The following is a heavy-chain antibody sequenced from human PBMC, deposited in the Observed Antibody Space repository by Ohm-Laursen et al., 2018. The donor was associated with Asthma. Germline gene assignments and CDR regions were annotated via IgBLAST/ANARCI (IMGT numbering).Heavy chain of an antibody. CDR2: ISYDGSNK. Sequence: SLRLSCAASGFTFSSYAMHWVRQAPGKGLEWVAVISYDGSNKYYADSVKGRFTISRDNSKNTLYLQMNSLRAEDTAVYYCARAQRNGIAAAGTSAFDIWGQGTMVTVSS. CDR3: ARAQRNGIAAAGTSAFDI. D-gene: IGHD6-13*01. V-gene: IGHV3-30-3*01. J-gene: IGHJ3*02. CDR1: GFTFSSYA.